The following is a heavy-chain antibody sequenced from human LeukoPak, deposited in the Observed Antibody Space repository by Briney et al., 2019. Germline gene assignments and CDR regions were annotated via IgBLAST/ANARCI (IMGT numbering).Heavy chain of an antibody. J-gene: IGHJ6*02. CDR3: ARTLRYSRSSAGNYYTMDV. V-gene: IGHV2-70*17. Sequence: SGPTLVNPTQTLTLTCTFSGFSLTTDGTCVSWIRQPPGKALGWLARIDWDDDKFYSTSLKTRLSISKDTSTNQVVLTMTNMDPVDTATYYWARTLRYSRSSAGNYYTMDVWGQGSTGTVSS. D-gene: IGHD6-6*01. CDR2: IDWDDDK. CDR1: GFSLTTDGTC.